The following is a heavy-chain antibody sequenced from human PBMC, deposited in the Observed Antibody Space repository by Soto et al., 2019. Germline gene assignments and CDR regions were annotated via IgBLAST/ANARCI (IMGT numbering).Heavy chain of an antibody. CDR2: MNPNSGNT. CDR1: GDMFTSYD. CDR3: ARGLIHQRLVQTH. V-gene: IGHV1-8*01. D-gene: IGHD6-25*01. Sequence: SVKVSCKDSGDMFTSYDINWVRQGTRQGLGWLERMNPNSGNTGYAQNFQGRVSMTRDKSISTAYLELSSLTSDDTAVYYCARGLIHQRLVQTHWGQGTPVPVSS. J-gene: IGHJ4*02.